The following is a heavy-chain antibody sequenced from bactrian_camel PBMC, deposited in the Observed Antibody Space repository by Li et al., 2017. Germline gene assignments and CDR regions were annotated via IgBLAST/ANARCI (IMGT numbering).Heavy chain of an antibody. CDR3: AAARTLMDWARSRGD. Sequence: HVQLVESGGGLVQPGGSLTLSCAASGVTFSYYFMAWVRQAPGKGLEWVSSVHTTIGTPFYADSVKGRFTISQDSAKNTVYLQMNKLKVEDTGMYYCAAARTLMDWARSRGDWGQGTQVTVS. J-gene: IGHJ4*01. CDR2: VHTTIGTP. CDR1: GVTFSYYF. D-gene: IGHD1*01. V-gene: IGHV3-2*01.